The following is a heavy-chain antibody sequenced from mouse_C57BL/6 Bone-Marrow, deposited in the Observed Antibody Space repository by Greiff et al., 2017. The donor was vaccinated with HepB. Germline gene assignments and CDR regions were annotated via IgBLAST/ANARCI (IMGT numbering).Heavy chain of an antibody. D-gene: IGHD2-10*02. CDR1: GYTFTSYW. CDR3: TRCLDDSYAMDY. V-gene: IGHV1-5*01. J-gene: IGHJ4*01. CDR2: IYPGNSDT. Sequence: EVQRVESGTVLARPGASVKMSCKTSGYTFTSYWMHWVKQRPGQGLEWIGAIYPGNSDTSYNQKFKGKAKLTAVTSASTAYMELSSLTNEDSAVYYCTRCLDDSYAMDYWGQGTSVTVSS.